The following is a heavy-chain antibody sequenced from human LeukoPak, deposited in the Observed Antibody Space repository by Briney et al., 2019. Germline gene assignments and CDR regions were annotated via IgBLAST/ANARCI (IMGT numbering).Heavy chain of an antibody. V-gene: IGHV3-74*01. J-gene: IGHJ6*03. CDR1: GFTFNTYW. CDR3: ARAQSFYMDV. Sequence: GGSLRLSCAASGFTFNTYWMHWVRQAPGKGLVWVSCISTDGSGTRYADSVKGRFTISRDNAKNTLFLQMNSLRAEDTAVYYCARAQSFYMDVWGKGTTVTVSS. CDR2: ISTDGSGT.